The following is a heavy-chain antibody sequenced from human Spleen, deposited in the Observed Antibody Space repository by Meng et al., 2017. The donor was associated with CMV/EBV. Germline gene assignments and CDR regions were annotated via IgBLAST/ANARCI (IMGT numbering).Heavy chain of an antibody. J-gene: IGHJ6*02. CDR1: GGSINSENW. Sequence: GSLRLSCAVSGGSINSENWWSWVRQPPGKGLEWIGEIYHSGIVNYNPSLKGRLTISVDKSKNQFSLNLSSVTAADTAVYYCASGLTLYYGMDVWGQGTTVTVSS. CDR2: IYHSGIV. V-gene: IGHV4-4*02. D-gene: IGHD2-21*02. CDR3: ASGLTLYYGMDV.